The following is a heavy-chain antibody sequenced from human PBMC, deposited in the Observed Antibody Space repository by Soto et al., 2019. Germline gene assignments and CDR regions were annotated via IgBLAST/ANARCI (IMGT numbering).Heavy chain of an antibody. V-gene: IGHV1-8*01. D-gene: IGHD3-16*01. J-gene: IGHJ5*02. Sequence: GASVKVSCKASGYSFTNNDVSWVRQATGQGLEWMGWMNPGSGDTGYAQKFQGRVTMTRDISIATAYMELSSLRSDDTAIYYCARMETFGSLNCFDPWGQGTLVTSPQ. CDR3: ARMETFGSLNCFDP. CDR1: GYSFTNND. CDR2: MNPGSGDT.